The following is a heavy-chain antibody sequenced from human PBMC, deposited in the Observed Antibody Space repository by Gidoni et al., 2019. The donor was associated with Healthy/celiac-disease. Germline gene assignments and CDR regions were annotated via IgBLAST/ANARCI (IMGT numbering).Heavy chain of an antibody. V-gene: IGHV4-34*01. Sequence: VQLQQRGAGRLKPSETPSLTCPVSGGSFSGYYWSWIRQPPGKGLEWIGEINHSGSTNYNPSLKSRVTISVDTSKNQFSLKLSSVTAADTAVYYCARARKTPRAFDIWGQGTMVTVSS. J-gene: IGHJ3*02. CDR3: ARARKTPRAFDI. CDR1: GGSFSGYY. CDR2: INHSGST.